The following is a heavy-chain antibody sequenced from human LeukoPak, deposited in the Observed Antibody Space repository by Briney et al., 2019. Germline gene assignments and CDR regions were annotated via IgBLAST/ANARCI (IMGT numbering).Heavy chain of an antibody. CDR1: GGSISSGDYY. CDR3: ARGRSSGYYYVHSWFDP. J-gene: IGHJ5*02. Sequence: SQTLSLTCTVSGGSISSGDYYWSWIRQPPGKGREWIGYIYYSGSTYYNPSLKSRVTISVDTSKNQFSPKLSSVTAADTAVYYCARGRSSGYYYVHSWFDPWGQGTLVTVSS. D-gene: IGHD3-22*01. V-gene: IGHV4-30-4*01. CDR2: IYYSGST.